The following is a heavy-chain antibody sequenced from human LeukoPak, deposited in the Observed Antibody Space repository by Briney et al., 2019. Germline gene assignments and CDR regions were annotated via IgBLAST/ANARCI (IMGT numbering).Heavy chain of an antibody. CDR1: GFTFDDYA. J-gene: IGHJ4*02. CDR3: AKDIAVAGKGMDY. CDR2: ISWDGGST. V-gene: IGHV3-43D*04. Sequence: GGSLRLSCAASGFTFDDYAMHRVRQAPGKGLEWVSLISWDGGSTYYADSVKGRFTISRDNSKNSLYLQMNSLRAEDTALYYCAKDIAVAGKGMDYWGQGTLVTVSS. D-gene: IGHD6-19*01.